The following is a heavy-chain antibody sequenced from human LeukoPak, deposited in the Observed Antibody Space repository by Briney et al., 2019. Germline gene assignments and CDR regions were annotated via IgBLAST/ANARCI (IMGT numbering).Heavy chain of an antibody. CDR1: GGSISSGGYS. J-gene: IGHJ5*02. Sequence: SETLSLTCAVSGGSISSGGYSWSWIRQPPGKGLEWIGYIYYSGSTNYNPSLKSRVTISVDTSKNQFSLKLSSVTAADTAVYYCARASSGWYNWFDPWGQGTLVTVSS. CDR3: ARASSGWYNWFDP. D-gene: IGHD6-19*01. CDR2: IYYSGST. V-gene: IGHV4-61*08.